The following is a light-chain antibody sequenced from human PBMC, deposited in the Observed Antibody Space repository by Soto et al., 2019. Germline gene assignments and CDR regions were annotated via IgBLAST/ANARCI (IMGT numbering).Light chain of an antibody. J-gene: IGKJ1*01. CDR2: KVS. Sequence: DVVLTQSPLSLPVTLGQPASISCRSSQSLVASDGNTYLNWFQQRQGQSPRRLIYKVSNRDSGVPDRFSGSGSGTDFTLQISRVEAEDVGVYYCMQGTHWPPWTFGQGTKVEVK. V-gene: IGKV2-30*01. CDR3: MQGTHWPPWT. CDR1: QSLVASDGNTY.